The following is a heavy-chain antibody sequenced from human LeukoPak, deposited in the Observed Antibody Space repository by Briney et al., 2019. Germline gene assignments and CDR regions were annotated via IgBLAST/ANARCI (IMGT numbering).Heavy chain of an antibody. Sequence: PGRSLRLSCAASGFTFSSCAMHWVRQAPGKGLEWVAVISYDGSNKYYADSVKGRFTISRDNSKNTLYLQMNSLRAEDTAVYYCAREPVAYCGGDCYSGYFDYWGQGTLVTVSS. J-gene: IGHJ4*02. V-gene: IGHV3-30-3*01. CDR2: ISYDGSNK. CDR1: GFTFSSCA. D-gene: IGHD2-21*02. CDR3: AREPVAYCGGDCYSGYFDY.